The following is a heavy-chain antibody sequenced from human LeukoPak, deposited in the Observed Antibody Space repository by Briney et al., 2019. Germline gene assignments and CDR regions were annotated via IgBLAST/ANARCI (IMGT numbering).Heavy chain of an antibody. Sequence: GGSLRLSCAASGFTFSIFSRFAMTWVRQAPGKGLEWVSSISGSGGTTYYADSVKGRFTISRDNSKTTLYLQMNSLRAEDTAIYYCAKGGLGNREALDYWGQGTLVTVSS. CDR2: ISGSGGTT. V-gene: IGHV3-23*01. CDR3: AKGGLGNREALDY. J-gene: IGHJ4*02. D-gene: IGHD4-23*01. CDR1: GFTFSIFSRFA.